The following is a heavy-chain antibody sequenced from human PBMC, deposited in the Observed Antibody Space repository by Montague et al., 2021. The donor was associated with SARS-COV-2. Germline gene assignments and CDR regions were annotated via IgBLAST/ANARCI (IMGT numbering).Heavy chain of an antibody. CDR3: ATITLGYCTNGVCQPPDY. J-gene: IGHJ4*02. Sequence: SETLSLTCTVSGGSISSSSYYWGWIRQPPGKGLEWIGSIYYSGSTYYNPSLKSRVTISVDTSKNQFSLKLSSVTAADTAVYYCATITLGYCTNGVCQPPDYWGQGTPGTVSS. D-gene: IGHD2-8*01. CDR1: GGSISSSSYY. CDR2: IYYSGST. V-gene: IGHV4-39*01.